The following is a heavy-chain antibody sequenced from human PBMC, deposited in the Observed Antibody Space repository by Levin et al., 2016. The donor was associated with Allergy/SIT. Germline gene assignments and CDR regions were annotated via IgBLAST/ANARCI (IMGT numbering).Heavy chain of an antibody. V-gene: IGHV5-51*01. J-gene: IGHJ4*02. CDR2: IYPGDSDT. CDR1: GYSFTNHW. Sequence: GGSLRLSCKGSGYSFTNHWIGWVRQMPGKDLEWMGIIYPGDSDTRYSPSFQGQVTISADKSISTAYLQWSSLKASDTAMYYCATTGGPHYSNSWGAFHFWGQGTLVTVSS. CDR3: ATTGGPHYSNSWGAFHF. D-gene: IGHD4-11*01.